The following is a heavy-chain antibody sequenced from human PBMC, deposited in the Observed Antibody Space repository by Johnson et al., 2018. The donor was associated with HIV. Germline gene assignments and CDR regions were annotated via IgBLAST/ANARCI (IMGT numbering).Heavy chain of an antibody. CDR1: GFTFSSYA. CDR3: ARAVGACGS. Sequence: QVQLVESGGGVVQPGRSLRLSCAASGFTFSSYAMHWVRQAPGKGLEWVAVISYDGSNKYYADSVKGRFTISRDNSKNTLYLQMNSLRAEDTAVYYCARAVGACGSWGQGTMVTVSS. J-gene: IGHJ3*02. D-gene: IGHD1-26*01. V-gene: IGHV3-30*07. CDR2: ISYDGSNK.